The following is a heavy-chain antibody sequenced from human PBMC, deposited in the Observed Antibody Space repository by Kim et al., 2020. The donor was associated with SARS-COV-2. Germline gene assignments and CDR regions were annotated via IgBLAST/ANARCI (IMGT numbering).Heavy chain of an antibody. CDR1: GYTFTSYD. CDR2: MNPNSGNT. V-gene: IGHV1-8*01. CDR3: ARSGPKNRYYYGMDV. J-gene: IGHJ6*02. D-gene: IGHD3-3*01. Sequence: ASVKVSCKASGYTFTSYDINWVRQATGQGLEWMGWMNPNSGNTGYAQKFQGRVTMTRNTSISTAYMELSSLRSEDTAVYYCARSGPKNRYYYGMDVWGQGTTVTVSS.